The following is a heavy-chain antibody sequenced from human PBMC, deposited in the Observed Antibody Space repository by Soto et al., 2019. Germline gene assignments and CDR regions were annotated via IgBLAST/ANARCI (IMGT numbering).Heavy chain of an antibody. CDR3: VKDGSYYDSSGYSHTVFDY. Sequence: GGSLRLSCAASGFTFSSYGMHWVHQAPCRGLEWVAVISYDGSNKYYADYVKGRFTISRDNSKNTLYLQMNSLRAEDTAVYYCVKDGSYYDSSGYSHTVFDYWGQGTLVTVSS. V-gene: IGHV3-30*18. CDR2: ISYDGSNK. J-gene: IGHJ4*02. D-gene: IGHD3-22*01. CDR1: GFTFSSYG.